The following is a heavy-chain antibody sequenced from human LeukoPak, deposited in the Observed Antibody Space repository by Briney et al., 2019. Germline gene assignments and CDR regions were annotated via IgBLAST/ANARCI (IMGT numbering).Heavy chain of an antibody. Sequence: SETLSLTCAVYGGSFSGYYWSWIRQPPGKGLEWIGEINHSGSTNYNPSLKSRVTISVDTSKNQFSLKLSSVTAADTAVYYCARGTHYDILTGSNDHDAFDIWGQGTMVTVSS. V-gene: IGHV4-34*01. CDR1: GGSFSGYY. CDR2: INHSGST. J-gene: IGHJ3*02. CDR3: ARGTHYDILTGSNDHDAFDI. D-gene: IGHD3-9*01.